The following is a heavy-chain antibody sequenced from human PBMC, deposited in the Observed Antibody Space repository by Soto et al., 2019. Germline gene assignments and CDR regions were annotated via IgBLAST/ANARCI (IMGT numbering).Heavy chain of an antibody. V-gene: IGHV1-69*13. CDR3: ARVSAIFGVVRDYYGMDV. D-gene: IGHD3-3*01. CDR1: GGTFSSYA. Sequence: GASVKVSCKASGGTFSSYAISWVRQAPGQGLEWMGGIIPIFGTANYAQKFQGRVTITADESTSTAYMELSSLRSEDTAVYYCARVSAIFGVVRDYYGMDVWGQGTTVTVSS. J-gene: IGHJ6*02. CDR2: IIPIFGTA.